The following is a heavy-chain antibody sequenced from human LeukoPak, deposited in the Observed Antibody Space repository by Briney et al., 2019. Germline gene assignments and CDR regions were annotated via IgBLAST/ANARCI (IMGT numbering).Heavy chain of an antibody. CDR3: AKKIGDFWSGYYDFSSSYYYGMDV. CDR2: ISGSGGST. Sequence: GGSLRLSCAASGFTFSSYAMRWVRQAPGKGLEWVSAISGSGGSTYYADSVKGRFTISRDNSKSTLYLQMNSLRAEDRAVYYCAKKIGDFWSGYYDFSSSYYYGMDVWGQGTTVTVSS. D-gene: IGHD3-3*01. V-gene: IGHV3-23*01. CDR1: GFTFSSYA. J-gene: IGHJ6*02.